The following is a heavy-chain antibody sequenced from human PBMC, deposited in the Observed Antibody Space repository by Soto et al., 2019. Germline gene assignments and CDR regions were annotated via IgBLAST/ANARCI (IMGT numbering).Heavy chain of an antibody. CDR2: IYHSGST. Sequence: SETLSLTCAVSSGSISSSNWWSWVRQPPGKGLEWIGEIYHSGSTNYNPSLKSRVTISVDKSKNQFSLKLSSVTAADTAVYYCARGRRYCSSTSCEYYFGYWGQGTLVTVSS. V-gene: IGHV4-4*02. D-gene: IGHD2-2*01. CDR1: SGSISSSNW. CDR3: ARGRRYCSSTSCEYYFGY. J-gene: IGHJ4*02.